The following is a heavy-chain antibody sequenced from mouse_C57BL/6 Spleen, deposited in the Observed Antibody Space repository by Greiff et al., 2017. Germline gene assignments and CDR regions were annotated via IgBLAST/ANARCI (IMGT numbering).Heavy chain of an antibody. CDR3: ARGATVVAFDY. D-gene: IGHD1-1*01. V-gene: IGHV1-69*01. J-gene: IGHJ2*01. CDR1: GYTFTSYW. Sequence: VQLQQPGAELVMPGASVKLSCKASGYTFTSYWMHWVKQRPGQGLEWIGEIDPSDSYTNYNQKFKGKSTLTVDKSSSTAYMQLSRLTSEDSAVYYCARGATVVAFDYWGPGTTLTVSS. CDR2: IDPSDSYT.